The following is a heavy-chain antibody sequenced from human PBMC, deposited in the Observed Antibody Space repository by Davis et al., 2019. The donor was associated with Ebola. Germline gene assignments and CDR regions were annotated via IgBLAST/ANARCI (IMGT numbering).Heavy chain of an antibody. CDR1: GYSFTSYW. V-gene: IGHV5-10-1*01. Sequence: PGGSLRLSCKGSGYSFTSYWISWVRQMPGKGLEWMGRIDPSDSYTNYSPSFQGHVTISADKSISTAYLQWSSLKASDTAMYYCASSPVVAASIDYWGQGTLVTVSS. J-gene: IGHJ4*02. CDR2: IDPSDSYT. D-gene: IGHD2-15*01. CDR3: ASSPVVAASIDY.